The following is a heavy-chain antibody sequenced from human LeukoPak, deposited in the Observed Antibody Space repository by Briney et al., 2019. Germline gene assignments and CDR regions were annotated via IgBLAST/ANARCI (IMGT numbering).Heavy chain of an antibody. D-gene: IGHD6-13*01. V-gene: IGHV3-7*01. CDR3: ARARDSSWYDGGGAFDI. CDR2: IKQDGSEK. Sequence: GGSLRLSCAASGFTFSSYWMSWVRQAPGKGLEWVANIKQDGSEKYYVDSVKGRFTISRDNAKNSLYLQMNSLRAEDTAVYYCARARDSSWYDGGGAFDIWGQGTMVTASS. CDR1: GFTFSSYW. J-gene: IGHJ3*02.